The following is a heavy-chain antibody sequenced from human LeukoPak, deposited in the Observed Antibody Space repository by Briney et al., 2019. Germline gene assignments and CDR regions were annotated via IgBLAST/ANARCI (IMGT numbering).Heavy chain of an antibody. CDR2: IYSNGNT. CDR1: GFSVRSNY. D-gene: IGHD3-10*01. Sequence: GGSLRLSCAASGFSVRSNYMSWVRQAPGKGLEWVSNIYSNGNTDYADSVKGRFTISRDNSENTLYLQMNSLRVEDTAVYYCAKKGYAGSGTYSYYFDYWGQGTLVTVSS. J-gene: IGHJ4*02. V-gene: IGHV3-53*01. CDR3: AKKGYAGSGTYSYYFDY.